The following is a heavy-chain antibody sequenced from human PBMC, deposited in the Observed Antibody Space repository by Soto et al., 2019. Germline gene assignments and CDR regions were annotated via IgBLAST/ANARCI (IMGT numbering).Heavy chain of an antibody. J-gene: IGHJ3*02. CDR2: TYYRSKWYN. CDR1: GDSVSSNSAA. V-gene: IGHV6-1*01. CDR3: ANLRAGACDS. D-gene: IGHD4-17*01. Sequence: SKTLSLTCAISGDSVSSNSAAWNWIRQSTSRGLEWLGRTYYRSKWYNDYAVSVKSRITINPDTSKNQFSIQLNYVTPEHTAVYYCANLRAGACDSWRQRTMVTVSS.